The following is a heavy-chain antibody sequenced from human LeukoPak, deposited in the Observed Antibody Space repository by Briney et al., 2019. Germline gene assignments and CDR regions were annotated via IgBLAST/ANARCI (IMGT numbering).Heavy chain of an antibody. D-gene: IGHD3-3*01. CDR2: ISSSSSYI. CDR3: ANNYYDFWSGYCAY. J-gene: IGHJ4*02. V-gene: IGHV3-21*01. CDR1: GFTFSSYS. Sequence: PGGSLRLSCAASGFTFSSYSMNWVRQAPGKGLECVSSISSSSSYIYYADSVKGRFTISRDNAKNSLYLQMNSLRAEDTAVYYCANNYYDFWSGYCAYSRQGTLVTVSS.